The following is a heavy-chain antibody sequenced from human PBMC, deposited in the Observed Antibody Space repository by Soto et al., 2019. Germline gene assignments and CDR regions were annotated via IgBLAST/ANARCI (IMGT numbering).Heavy chain of an antibody. Sequence: SETLSLTCTVSGGSISSSTYYWGWIRQPPGQGLEWIGYIYYSGSTYYNPSLKSRVTISVDTSKKQFSLKLSSVTAADTAVYYCARVRTNYCGGDCYDAFDIWGQGTMVTVSS. J-gene: IGHJ3*02. D-gene: IGHD2-21*02. V-gene: IGHV4-30-4*08. CDR2: IYYSGST. CDR3: ARVRTNYCGGDCYDAFDI. CDR1: GGSISSSTYY.